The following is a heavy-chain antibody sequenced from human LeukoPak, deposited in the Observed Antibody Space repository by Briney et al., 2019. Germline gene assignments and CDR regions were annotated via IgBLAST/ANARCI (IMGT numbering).Heavy chain of an antibody. CDR2: IKSRTDGGTT. D-gene: IGHD3-22*01. CDR1: GFTFSNAW. V-gene: IGHV3-15*01. J-gene: IGHJ4*02. Sequence: PGGSLRLSCAASGFTFSNAWMSWVRQAPGKGLEWVGRIKSRTDGGTTDYAAPVKGRFTISRDDSKNTLYLQMNSLKTEDTAVYYCTTVEYYDSLYYFDYWGQGTLVTVSS. CDR3: TTVEYYDSLYYFDY.